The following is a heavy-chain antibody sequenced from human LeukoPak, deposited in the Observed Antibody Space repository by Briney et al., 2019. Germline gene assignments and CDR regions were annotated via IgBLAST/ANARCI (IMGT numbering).Heavy chain of an antibody. CDR1: GFTVSSNY. D-gene: IGHD5-18*01. J-gene: IGHJ4*02. Sequence: PGGSLRLSCAASGFTVSSNYMSWVRQAPGKGLEWVSVIYSGGSTYYADSVKGRFTISRDNSKNTLYLQMNSLRAEDTAVYYCAREDDTAMVGGLFDNWGQGTLVTVSS. CDR3: AREDDTAMVGGLFDN. V-gene: IGHV3-53*01. CDR2: IYSGGST.